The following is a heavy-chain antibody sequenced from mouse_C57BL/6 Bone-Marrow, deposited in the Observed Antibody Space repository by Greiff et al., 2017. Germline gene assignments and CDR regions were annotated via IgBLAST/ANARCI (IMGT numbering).Heavy chain of an antibody. CDR3: TRKGGYYGSSYYFDY. Sequence: VQLRQSGAELVRPGASVTLSCKASGYTFTDYEMHWVKQTPVHGLEWIGAIDPETGGTAYNQKFKGKAILTADKSSSTAYMELRSLTSEDSAVYYCTRKGGYYGSSYYFDYWGQGTTLTVSS. V-gene: IGHV1-15*01. J-gene: IGHJ2*01. CDR2: IDPETGGT. CDR1: GYTFTDYE. D-gene: IGHD1-1*01.